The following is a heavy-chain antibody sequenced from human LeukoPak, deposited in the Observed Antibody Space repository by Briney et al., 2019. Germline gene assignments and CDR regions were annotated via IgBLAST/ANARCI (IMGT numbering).Heavy chain of an antibody. CDR3: AKISAYDILTGDFDY. J-gene: IGHJ4*02. Sequence: PGASLRLSCAASGFTFSSYAMSWVRQAPGKGLEWVSAISGSGGSTYYADSVQGRFTISRDNSKNTLYLQMNSLRAEDTAVYYCAKISAYDILTGDFDYWGQGTLVTVSS. CDR1: GFTFSSYA. V-gene: IGHV3-23*01. D-gene: IGHD3-9*01. CDR2: ISGSGGST.